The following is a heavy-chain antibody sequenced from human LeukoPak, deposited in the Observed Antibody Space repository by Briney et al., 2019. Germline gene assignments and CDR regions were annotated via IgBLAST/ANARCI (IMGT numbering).Heavy chain of an antibody. D-gene: IGHD3-3*01. Sequence: ASVKVSCKASRYTFTGYYMHWVRQAPGQGLEWMGWINPNSGGTNYAQKFQGRVTMTRDTSISTAYMELSRLRSDDTAVYYCARASYYDFWSGYYQKAYYGMDVWGQGTTVTVSS. V-gene: IGHV1-2*02. CDR2: INPNSGGT. CDR1: RYTFTGYY. J-gene: IGHJ6*02. CDR3: ARASYYDFWSGYYQKAYYGMDV.